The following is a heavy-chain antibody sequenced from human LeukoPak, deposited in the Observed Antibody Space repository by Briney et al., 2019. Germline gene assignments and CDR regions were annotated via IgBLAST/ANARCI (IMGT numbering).Heavy chain of an antibody. CDR1: GGSISSYY. CDR3: ARGGGVLSYYGSGSYNDAFDI. Sequence: SETLSLTCTVSGGSISSYYWSWIRQPPGKGLEWIGHIYYSGSTNYNPSLKSRVTISVDTSKNQFSLKLSSVTAADTAVYYCARGGGVLSYYGSGSYNDAFDIWGQGTMVTVSS. CDR2: IYYSGST. D-gene: IGHD3-10*01. J-gene: IGHJ3*02. V-gene: IGHV4-59*08.